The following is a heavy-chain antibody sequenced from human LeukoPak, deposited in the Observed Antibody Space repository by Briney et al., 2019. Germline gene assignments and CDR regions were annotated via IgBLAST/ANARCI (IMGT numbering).Heavy chain of an antibody. CDR2: ISYDGSNK. J-gene: IGHJ4*02. D-gene: IGHD5-18*01. Sequence: WRSLRLSCAASGFTFSSYGMHWVRQAPGKGLEWVAVISYDGSNKYYADSVKGRFTISRDNSKNTLYLQMNSLRAEDTAVYYCASRYSYGYSLDYWGQGTLVTVSS. V-gene: IGHV3-30*03. CDR1: GFTFSSYG. CDR3: ASRYSYGYSLDY.